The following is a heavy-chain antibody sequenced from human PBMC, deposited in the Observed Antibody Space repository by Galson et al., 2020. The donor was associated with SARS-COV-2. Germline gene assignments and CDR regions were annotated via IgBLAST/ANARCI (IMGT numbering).Heavy chain of an antibody. CDR2: INPTGSI. D-gene: IGHD3-22*01. Sequence: SQASETLSLTCAVYGGSFSGYYWGWIRQPPGKGLEWIGEINPTGSINYSPSLKSRVTISKDTSKNQFSLRLRSVTAADTAMYFCARGSRDVTMIVMMVITASYSLAFGGQGPRVTV. CDR3: ARGSRDVTMIVMMVITASYSLAF. J-gene: IGHJ4*02. CDR1: GGSFSGYY. V-gene: IGHV4-34*01.